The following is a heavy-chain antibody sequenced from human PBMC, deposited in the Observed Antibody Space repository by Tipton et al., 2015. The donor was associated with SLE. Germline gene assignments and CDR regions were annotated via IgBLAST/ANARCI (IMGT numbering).Heavy chain of an antibody. J-gene: IGHJ4*02. Sequence: TLSLTCTVAGGSISSYYWTWIRQPPGKGLEWIGYIYYSGSTNYNPSLKSQVTMSEDTSKNQFSLKLSSVTAADTAVYYCARGPPRLVWYYFDYWGQGTLVTVSS. CDR3: ARGPPRLVWYYFDY. CDR2: IYYSGST. CDR1: GGSISSYY. D-gene: IGHD3-16*01. V-gene: IGHV4-59*01.